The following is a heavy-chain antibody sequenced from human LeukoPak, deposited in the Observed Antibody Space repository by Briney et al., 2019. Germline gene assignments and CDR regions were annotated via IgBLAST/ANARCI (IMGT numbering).Heavy chain of an antibody. CDR3: ASETTRGYSYGSPTDGFDL. J-gene: IGHJ3*01. V-gene: IGHV3-21*01. D-gene: IGHD5-18*01. CDR2: ISSSSSYI. CDR1: GFTFSSYS. Sequence: GGSLRLSCAASGFTFSSYSMNWVRQAPGKGLEWVSSISSSSSYIYYANSVEGRFTISRDNARKSLFLQMNSLRAEDTAVYYCASETTRGYSYGSPTDGFDLWGQGTMVTVSS.